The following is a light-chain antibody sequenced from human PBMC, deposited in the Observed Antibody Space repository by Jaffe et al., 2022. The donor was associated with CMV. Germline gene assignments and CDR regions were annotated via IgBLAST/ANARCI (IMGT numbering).Light chain of an antibody. CDR2: DTS. J-gene: IGKJ3*01. CDR3: QQYGSSPLIT. CDR1: QTISGKS. Sequence: IVLTQSPGTLSLSPGERATLSCRASQTISGKSLAWYQQKPGQSPRLLIYDTSTRATDIPDRFSGSGSGTDFTLIISRVEPEDFAVYYCQQYGSSPLITFGPGTKVDIK. V-gene: IGKV3-20*01.